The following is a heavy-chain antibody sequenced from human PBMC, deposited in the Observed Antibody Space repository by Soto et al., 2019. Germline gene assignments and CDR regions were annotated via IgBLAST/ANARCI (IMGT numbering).Heavy chain of an antibody. CDR1: GYTFTSYA. CDR2: INAGNGNT. CDR3: GSGITLPTPLDV. Sequence: ASVKVSCKASGYTFTSYAMHWVRQAPGQRLEWMGWINAGNGNTKYSQKFQGRVTITRDTSASTAYMELSSLRSEDTAVYYCGSGITLPTPLDVWGQGTPVTVSS. V-gene: IGHV1-3*01. J-gene: IGHJ4*02. D-gene: IGHD1-20*01.